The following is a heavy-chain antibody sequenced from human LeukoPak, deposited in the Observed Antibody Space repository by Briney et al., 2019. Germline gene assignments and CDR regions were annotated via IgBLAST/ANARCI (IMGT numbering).Heavy chain of an antibody. CDR3: ARDLAGGYDIDAFDI. Sequence: SVKVSCKASGGTFSSYAISWVRQAPGQGLEWMGRIIPIFGTANYAQKFQGRVTITTDESTSTAYMELSSLRSEDTAVYYCARDLAGGYDIDAFDIWGRGTMVTVSS. J-gene: IGHJ3*02. CDR2: IIPIFGTA. V-gene: IGHV1-69*05. CDR1: GGTFSSYA. D-gene: IGHD5-12*01.